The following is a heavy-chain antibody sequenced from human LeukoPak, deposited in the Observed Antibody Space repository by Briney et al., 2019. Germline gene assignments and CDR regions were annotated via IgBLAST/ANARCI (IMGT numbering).Heavy chain of an antibody. J-gene: IGHJ1*01. V-gene: IGHV3-7*03. Sequence: GGSLRLSCAASGFTFSSYWMSWVRQAPGKGLEWVANIKQDGSEKYYVDSVKGGFTISRDNAKNSLYLQMNSLRAEDTAVYYCARRCSGGSCYPRAEYFQHWGQGTLVTVSS. CDR1: GFTFSSYW. D-gene: IGHD2-15*01. CDR3: ARRCSGGSCYPRAEYFQH. CDR2: IKQDGSEK.